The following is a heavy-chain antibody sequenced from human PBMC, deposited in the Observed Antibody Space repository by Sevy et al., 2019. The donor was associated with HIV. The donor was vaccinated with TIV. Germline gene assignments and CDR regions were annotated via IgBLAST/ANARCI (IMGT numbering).Heavy chain of an antibody. CDR3: VRDDRDGYFEY. V-gene: IGHV1-2*02. J-gene: IGHJ4*02. CDR1: GYTLTCYY. Sequence: ASVKVSCKASGYTLTCYYMHWMRQAPGQGLEWMGWINPDSGDPTYAPKFQGRVTLTRDTSISTAYMDLSRLKSDDTAVYYCVRDDRDGYFEYWGQGTLVTVSS. CDR2: INPDSGDP.